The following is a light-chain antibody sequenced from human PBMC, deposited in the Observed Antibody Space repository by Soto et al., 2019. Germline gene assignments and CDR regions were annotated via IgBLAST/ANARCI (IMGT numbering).Light chain of an antibody. CDR1: SSDVGTYND. J-gene: IGLJ1*01. CDR2: GVS. V-gene: IGLV2-14*01. Sequence: QSALTQPASVSGSPGQSITISCTATSSDVGTYNDVSWYQHHPGQAPKLMIYGVSNRPSGVSSRFSGSKSGNTASLTISGLQAEDEADYYCSSYTSSSTRVFGTGTKVTVL. CDR3: SSYTSSSTRV.